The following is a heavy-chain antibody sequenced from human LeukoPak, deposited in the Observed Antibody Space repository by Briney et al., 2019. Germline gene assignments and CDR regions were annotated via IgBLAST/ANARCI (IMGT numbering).Heavy chain of an antibody. J-gene: IGHJ4*02. D-gene: IGHD3-22*01. V-gene: IGHV4-39*07. CDR3: ARRALYDSSGYYSESFDY. CDR2: INHSGST. Sequence: ASETLSLTCTVSGGSISSSSYYWSWIRQPPGKGLEWIGEINHSGSTNYNPSLKSRVTISVDTSKNQFSLKLSSVTAADTAVYYCARRALYDSSGYYSESFDYWGQGTLVTVSS. CDR1: GGSISSSSYY.